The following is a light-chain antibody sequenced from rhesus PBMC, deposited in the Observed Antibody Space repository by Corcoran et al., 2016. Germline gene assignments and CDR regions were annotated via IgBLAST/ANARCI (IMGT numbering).Light chain of an antibody. J-gene: IGKJ4*01. CDR3: KQYSNWLP. CDR2: VAS. V-gene: IGKV3-42*02. CDR1: QSVSSS. Sequence: EIVLTQSPANLSLSPGERATLSCRASQSVSSSLAWYQQHPGQAPRLLIYVASRRATAIPDRVMGSGSGTDLPLNISSLEPEDVGVYYWKQYSNWLPFGGGTKVELK.